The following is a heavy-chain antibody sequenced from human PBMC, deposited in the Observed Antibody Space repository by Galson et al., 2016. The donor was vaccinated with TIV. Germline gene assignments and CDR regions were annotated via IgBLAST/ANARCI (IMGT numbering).Heavy chain of an antibody. CDR1: GYTFTRYY. D-gene: IGHD3-16*01. CDR3: ASPHSGSYDFDY. Sequence: SVKVSCKASGYTFTRYYIHWVRQAAGQGLERMGIIDPSNGGTTYAQKFQGRLTLTRDTSTSTVYFELSSLTSEDTALYYCASPHSGSYDFDYWGQGTLVTVSS. J-gene: IGHJ4*02. V-gene: IGHV1-46*03. CDR2: IDPSNGGT.